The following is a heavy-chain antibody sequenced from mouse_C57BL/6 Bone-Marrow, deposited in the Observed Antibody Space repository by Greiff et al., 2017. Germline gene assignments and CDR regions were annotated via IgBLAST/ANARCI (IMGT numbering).Heavy chain of an antibody. CDR2: ISDGGSYT. CDR3: ARDFITTARYFDV. Sequence: DVQLVESGGGLVKPGGSLKLSCAASGFTFSSYAMSWVRQTPEKRLEWVATISDGGSYTYYPDNVKGRFTISRDNAKNNLYLQMSHLKSEDTAMYYCARDFITTARYFDVWGTGTTVTVSS. D-gene: IGHD1-1*01. J-gene: IGHJ1*03. CDR1: GFTFSSYA. V-gene: IGHV5-4*01.